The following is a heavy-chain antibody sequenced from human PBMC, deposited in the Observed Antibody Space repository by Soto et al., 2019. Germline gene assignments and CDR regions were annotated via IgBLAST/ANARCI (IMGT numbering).Heavy chain of an antibody. D-gene: IGHD3-10*01. J-gene: IGHJ5*02. CDR1: GGSFSGYN. V-gene: IGHV4-34*01. Sequence: QVQLQQWGAGLLKPSETLSLTCAVYGGSFSGYNWSWIRQPPGKGLEWIGEINHSGSTNYNPSLKSRVTISVDTSKTQFSLKLSSVTAADTAVYYCATGSGSPNWFDPWGQGTLVTVSS. CDR2: INHSGST. CDR3: ATGSGSPNWFDP.